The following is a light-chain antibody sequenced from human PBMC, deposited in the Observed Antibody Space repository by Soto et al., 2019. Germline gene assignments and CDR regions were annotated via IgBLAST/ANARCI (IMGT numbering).Light chain of an antibody. Sequence: EILMTQSPATLSVSLGERATLSCRASQSISSNLAWYHHKPGQAPRLLIYDAFTRATGIPARFSGSGSGTEFTLTISSLQSEDFAVYYCQQYNNWPETFGQGTKVEIK. CDR3: QQYNNWPET. CDR1: QSISSN. CDR2: DAF. J-gene: IGKJ1*01. V-gene: IGKV3-15*01.